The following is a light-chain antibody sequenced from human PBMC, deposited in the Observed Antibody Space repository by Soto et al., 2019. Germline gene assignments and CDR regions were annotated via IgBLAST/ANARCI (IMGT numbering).Light chain of an antibody. V-gene: IGKV3-11*01. Sequence: EIVLTQSPATLSLSLGERATLSCRASQSVSSYLAWYKQKPGQAPRLLIYDASNRATGIPARFSGSGSGTEFTLTISSLEPEDFAVYYCQQRSNWPLTFGQGTRLEIK. CDR2: DAS. CDR3: QQRSNWPLT. CDR1: QSVSSY. J-gene: IGKJ5*01.